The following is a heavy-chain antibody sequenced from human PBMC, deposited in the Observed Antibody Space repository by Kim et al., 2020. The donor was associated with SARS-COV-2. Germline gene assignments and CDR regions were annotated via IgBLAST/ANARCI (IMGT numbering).Heavy chain of an antibody. Sequence: GGSLRLSCAASGFTFSTDWIHWVRQAPGKGLEWVARMSSYATYKNFADYVQCRFTISRDNSKNTVYLQMNSLRAEDTAVYYCARGGDERAPGGGLDVWGNRATFT. J-gene: IGHJ6*04. V-gene: IGHV3-33*08. CDR3: ARGGDERAPGGGLDV. CDR1: GFTFSTDW. D-gene: IGHD2-21*01. CDR2: MSSYATYK.